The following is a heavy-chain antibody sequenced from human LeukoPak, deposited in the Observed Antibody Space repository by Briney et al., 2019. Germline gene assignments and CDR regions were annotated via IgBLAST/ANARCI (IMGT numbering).Heavy chain of an antibody. V-gene: IGHV3-23*01. J-gene: IGHJ4*02. CDR1: GFTFSSYA. D-gene: IGHD3-22*01. CDR2: ISGSGDNT. CDR3: AKGSYYDSSGSFYFDY. Sequence: GGSLRLSCAASGFTFSSYAMSWVQAPGKGLEWVSGISGSGDNTYYADSVKGRFTISRDNSKNTLYVQVNSLGTEDTAAYYCAKGSYYDSSGSFYFDYWGQGTLVTVSS.